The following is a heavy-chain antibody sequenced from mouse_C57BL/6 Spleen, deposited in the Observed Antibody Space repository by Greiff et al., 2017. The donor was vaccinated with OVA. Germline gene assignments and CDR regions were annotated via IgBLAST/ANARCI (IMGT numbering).Heavy chain of an antibody. CDR3: TGGWLPSYFDY. CDR2: IRLKSDNYAT. D-gene: IGHD2-2*01. V-gene: IGHV6-3*01. Sequence: EVKVEESGGGLVQPGGSMKLSCVASGFTFSNYWMNWVRQSPEKGLEWVAQIRLKSDNYATHYAESVKGRFTISRDDSKSSVYLQMNNLRAEDTGIYYCTGGWLPSYFDYWGQGTTLTVSS. J-gene: IGHJ2*01. CDR1: GFTFSNYW.